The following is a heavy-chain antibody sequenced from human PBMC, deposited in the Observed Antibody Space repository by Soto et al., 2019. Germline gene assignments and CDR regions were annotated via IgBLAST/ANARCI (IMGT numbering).Heavy chain of an antibody. CDR1: GYTFKSYN. D-gene: IGHD5-18*01. CDR2: ISGHNGKA. Sequence: AAVKVSCPSSGYTFKSYNVMWVRKAPGQGLEWMGWISGHNGKADYAENFQGRVIMTTDTSTATASMDLRGLRSDDTAVYYCARKGYIGNFVMDGWGQGTTVTVFS. V-gene: IGHV1-18*04. J-gene: IGHJ6*02. CDR3: ARKGYIGNFVMDG.